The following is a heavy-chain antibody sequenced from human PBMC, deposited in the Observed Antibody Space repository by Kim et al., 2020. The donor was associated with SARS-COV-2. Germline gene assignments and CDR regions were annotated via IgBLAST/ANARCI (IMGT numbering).Heavy chain of an antibody. J-gene: IGHJ6*02. CDR2: ISGSGGST. CDR3: GKGVVVKASYYYGMDV. Sequence: GGSLRLSCAASGFTFSNYAMSWVRQAPGKGLEWVSAISGSGGSTYYADSVKGRFTISRDNSKNTLYLQMNSLRAEDTAVYYCGKGVVVKASYYYGMDVWGQGSTVTVSS. CDR1: GFTFSNYA. V-gene: IGHV3-23*01. D-gene: IGHD2-15*01.